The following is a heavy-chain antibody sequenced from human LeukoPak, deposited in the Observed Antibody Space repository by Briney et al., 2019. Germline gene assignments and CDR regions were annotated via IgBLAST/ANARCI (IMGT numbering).Heavy chain of an antibody. CDR2: ISGSGGST. Sequence: GGSLRLSCAASGFTFSSYAMSWLRQAPGKGLEWVSAISGSGGSTYYADSVKGRFTISRDNSKNTLYLQMNSLRAEDTAVYYCAKSISGNFGETPNWFDPWGQGTLVTVSS. CDR1: GFTFSSYA. D-gene: IGHD3-10*01. J-gene: IGHJ5*02. CDR3: AKSISGNFGETPNWFDP. V-gene: IGHV3-23*01.